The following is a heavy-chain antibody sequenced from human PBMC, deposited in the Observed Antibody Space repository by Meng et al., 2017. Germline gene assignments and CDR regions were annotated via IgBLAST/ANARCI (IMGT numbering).Heavy chain of an antibody. J-gene: IGHJ4*02. CDR3: ARAKGDQYQLLGGAYYFDY. Sequence: SGPTLVKPTQTLTLTCTFSGFSLSTSGVGVGWIRQPPGKALEWLALIYWNDDKRYSPSLKSRLTITKDTSKNQVVLTMTNMDPVDTATYYCARAKGDQYQLLGGAYYFDYWGQGTLVTVSS. V-gene: IGHV2-5*01. CDR2: IYWNDDK. D-gene: IGHD2-2*01. CDR1: GFSLSTSGVG.